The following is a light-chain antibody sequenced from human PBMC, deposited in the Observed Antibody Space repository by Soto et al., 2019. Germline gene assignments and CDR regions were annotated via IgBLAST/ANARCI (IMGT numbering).Light chain of an antibody. CDR1: HSVLYSSNNKNY. J-gene: IGKJ4*01. CDR2: DAS. Sequence: DIVMPMAPDSLAVSPGERSALHCNSSHSVLYSSNNKNYLAWSHQIPVRGPRLLIYDASSRAPGVSDRFSGSGSGTDFTLTISRLEPDDVAVYYCQQYGSSPSFGGGAKVDI. V-gene: IGKV4-1*01. CDR3: QQYGSSPS.